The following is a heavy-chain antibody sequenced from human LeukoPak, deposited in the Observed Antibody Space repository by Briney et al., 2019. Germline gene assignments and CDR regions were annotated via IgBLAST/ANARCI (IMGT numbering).Heavy chain of an antibody. V-gene: IGHV3-30*02. CDR3: VKEGAYFFDS. D-gene: IGHD3-16*01. J-gene: IGHJ4*02. Sequence: GGSLRLSCAASGFTFSSYGMHWVRQAPGKGLEWVAVTRNDGSNKYYVGSVKGRFTTSRDNSKNTLFLQMNSLRAEDTAVYYCVKEGAYFFDSWGQGTLVTVSS. CDR2: TRNDGSNK. CDR1: GFTFSSYG.